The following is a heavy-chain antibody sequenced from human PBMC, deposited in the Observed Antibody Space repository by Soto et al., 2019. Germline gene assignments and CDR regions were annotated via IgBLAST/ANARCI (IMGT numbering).Heavy chain of an antibody. CDR1: GYTFTSYG. J-gene: IGHJ5*02. V-gene: IGHV1-18*01. CDR2: ISAYNGNT. CDR3: ARDGHSYGYVPNWFDH. D-gene: IGHD5-18*01. Sequence: QVQLVQSGAEVKKTGASVKVSCKASGYTFTSYGISWVRQAPGQGLEWMGWISAYNGNTNYAQKLQGRVTMTTDTSTSTAYMGLRSLRSDDTAVYYCARDGHSYGYVPNWFDHWGQGTLVTVSS.